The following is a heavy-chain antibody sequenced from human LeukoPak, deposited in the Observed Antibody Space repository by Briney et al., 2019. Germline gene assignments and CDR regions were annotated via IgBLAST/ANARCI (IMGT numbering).Heavy chain of an antibody. V-gene: IGHV4-39*07. D-gene: IGHD6-19*01. CDR3: AREAPIAVAVYYYYYYMDV. CDR1: GGSISSSDYY. CDR2: IYYSGST. Sequence: PSETLSLTCTVSGGSISSSDYYWGWIRQSPGKGLEWIGTIYYSGSTYYNPSLKSRVTMSVDTSKNQFSLKLSSVTAADTAVYYCAREAPIAVAVYYYYYYMDVWGKGTTVTVSS. J-gene: IGHJ6*03.